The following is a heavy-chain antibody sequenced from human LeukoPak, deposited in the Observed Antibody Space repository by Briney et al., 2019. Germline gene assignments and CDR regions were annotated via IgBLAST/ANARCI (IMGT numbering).Heavy chain of an antibody. J-gene: IGHJ4*02. CDR2: IWYDGSNK. CDR1: GFTFSSYG. D-gene: IGHD3-10*01. CDR3: ARVNGYYGSGSYDY. Sequence: SGGSLRLSCAASGFTFSSYGMHWVRQAPGKGLEWVAVIWYDGSNKYYADSVKGRFTISRDNSKNTLYLQMNSLRAEDTAVYYCARVNGYYGSGSYDYWGQGTLVTVSS. V-gene: IGHV3-33*01.